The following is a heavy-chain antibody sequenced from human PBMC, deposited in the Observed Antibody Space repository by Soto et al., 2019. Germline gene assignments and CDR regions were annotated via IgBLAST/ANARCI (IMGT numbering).Heavy chain of an antibody. J-gene: IGHJ5*02. CDR1: GDSISSGAYY. CDR2: IYYSGST. Sequence: SQTLSLACTVSGDSISSGAYYWSWIRQHRGKGLEWIGYIYYSGSTYYNPSLKSRVTISVDTSKNQFSLKLSSVTAADTAVYYCATLPPRIVMSLLPIPTWGQGILVTVSS. D-gene: IGHD2-21*01. CDR3: ATLPPRIVMSLLPIPT. V-gene: IGHV4-31*03.